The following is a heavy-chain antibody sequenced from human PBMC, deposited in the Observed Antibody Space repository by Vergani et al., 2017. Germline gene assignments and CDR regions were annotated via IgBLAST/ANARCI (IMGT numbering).Heavy chain of an antibody. CDR1: GFSFSSYS. J-gene: IGHJ6*02. D-gene: IGHD2-21*01. CDR3: AKVIPYYYGMDV. V-gene: IGHV3-21*01. Sequence: EVQLVESGGGLVKPGGSLRLSCAASGFSFSSYSMNWVRQAPGKGLEWVSFISNSSTYIYYADSVKGRFTISRDNANNSLYLQMNSLRAEDTAVYYCAKVIPYYYGMDVWGQGTTVTVSS. CDR2: ISNSSTYI.